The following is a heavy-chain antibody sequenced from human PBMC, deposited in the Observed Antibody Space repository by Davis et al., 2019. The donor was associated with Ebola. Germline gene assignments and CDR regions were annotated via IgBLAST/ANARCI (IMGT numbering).Heavy chain of an antibody. V-gene: IGHV5-51*01. CDR1: GYIHSDYW. Sequence: VESLKLSCEGSGYIHSDYWIGWVRQTPGKGLEWTGIIYPADSDTRYSPSFQDQVTISADKSISTAYLQWTSLKASDTAMYYCARRGNYDFWSGSNWFDPWGQGTLVTVSS. J-gene: IGHJ5*02. D-gene: IGHD3-3*01. CDR3: ARRGNYDFWSGSNWFDP. CDR2: IYPADSDT.